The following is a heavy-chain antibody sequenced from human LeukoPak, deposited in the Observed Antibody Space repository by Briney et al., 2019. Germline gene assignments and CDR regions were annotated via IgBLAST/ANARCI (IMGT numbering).Heavy chain of an antibody. V-gene: IGHV1-2*02. D-gene: IGHD6-19*01. CDR2: INPNGGAT. CDR1: GYTFIDYY. CDR3: ARSGYNSGWAFDF. J-gene: IGHJ4*02. Sequence: ASVKVSCKASGYTFIDYYMHLVRQAPGQGLEWIGWINPNGGATDYAQNFQGRVTLTRDTSISTAYMELSSLRSDDTAVYYCARSGYNSGWAFDFWGQGTLVTVSS.